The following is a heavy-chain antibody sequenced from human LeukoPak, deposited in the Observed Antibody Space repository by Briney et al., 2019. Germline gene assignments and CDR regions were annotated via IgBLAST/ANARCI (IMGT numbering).Heavy chain of an antibody. CDR2: IYYSGNT. CDR3: ARDYGDYANWFDP. Sequence: PSETLSLTCTVSGGSLSNYYWIWIRQPPGKGLEWIGYIYYSGNTNYNPSLKSRVTISVDTSKNQSSLKLNSVTAADTAVYYCARDYGDYANWFDPWGQGTLVTVSS. V-gene: IGHV4-59*01. J-gene: IGHJ5*02. CDR1: GGSLSNYY. D-gene: IGHD4-17*01.